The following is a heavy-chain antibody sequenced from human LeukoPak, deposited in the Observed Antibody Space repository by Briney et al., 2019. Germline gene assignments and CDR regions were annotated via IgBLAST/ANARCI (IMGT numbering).Heavy chain of an antibody. J-gene: IGHJ4*02. CDR2: IYTSGST. CDR1: GGSISSGSYY. V-gene: IGHV4-61*02. D-gene: IGHD1-26*01. CDR3: ARSRRGALN. Sequence: SQTLSLTCTVSGGSISSGSYYWSWIRQPAGKGLEWIGRIYTSGSTNYNPSLKSRVTISVDTSKNQFSLKLSSVTAADTAVYYCARSRRGALNWGQGTLVTVSS.